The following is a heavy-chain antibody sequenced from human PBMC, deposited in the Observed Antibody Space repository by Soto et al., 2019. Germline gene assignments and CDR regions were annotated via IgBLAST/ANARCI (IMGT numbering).Heavy chain of an antibody. V-gene: IGHV4-31*03. D-gene: IGHD4-17*01. CDR1: GGSISNDNYY. CDR3: VATTVTTIALDY. Sequence: QVQLRESGPGLVKPSQTLCLTCTVSGGSISNDNYYWTWIRQHPGKGLEWIGYSYYSGSTYYNPSLKSRFSISVDTSKNQFSLKLSSVTAADTAVYYCVATTVTTIALDYWGQGTLVTVSS. J-gene: IGHJ4*02. CDR2: SYYSGST.